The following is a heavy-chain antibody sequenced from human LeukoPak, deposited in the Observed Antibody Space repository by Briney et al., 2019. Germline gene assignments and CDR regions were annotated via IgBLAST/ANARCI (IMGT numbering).Heavy chain of an antibody. D-gene: IGHD6-13*01. CDR2: INYSGST. CDR3: ARALQYSSSWDFDY. V-gene: IGHV4-59*01. Sequence: PSETLSLTCTVSGGSISSYYWSWIRQPPGKGLEWIGYINYSGSTNYNPSLKSRVTISVDTSKNQFSLKLSSVTAADTAVYYCARALQYSSSWDFDYWGQGTLVTVSS. CDR1: GGSISSYY. J-gene: IGHJ4*02.